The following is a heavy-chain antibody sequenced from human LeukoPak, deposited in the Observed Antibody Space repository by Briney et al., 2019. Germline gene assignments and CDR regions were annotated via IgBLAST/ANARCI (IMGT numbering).Heavy chain of an antibody. Sequence: PGGSLRLSCAGSGFTFGGYGMHWFRQTPGKGLEWVAVIAYDGSRAFYADSVRGRFTISRDNSKNTMSVQMDDLRAEDTAVYYCATVSEYWGQGTLVTVSS. V-gene: IGHV3-33*03. CDR1: GFTFGGYG. D-gene: IGHD1-1*01. CDR2: IAYDGSRA. CDR3: ATVSEY. J-gene: IGHJ4*02.